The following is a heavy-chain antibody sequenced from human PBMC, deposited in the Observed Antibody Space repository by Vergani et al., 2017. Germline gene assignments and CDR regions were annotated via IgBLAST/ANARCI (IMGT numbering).Heavy chain of an antibody. CDR1: GYTFTSYG. CDR3: ATQYSYGYENPHDAFDI. D-gene: IGHD5-18*01. J-gene: IGHJ3*02. CDR2: ISAYNGNT. Sequence: QVQLVQSGAEVKKPGASVKVSCKASGYTFTSYGISWVRQAPGQGLEWMGWISAYNGNTNYAQKLQGRVTMTTDTSTSTAYMELRSLRSDDTAVYYCATQYSYGYENPHDAFDIWGQGTMVTVSS. V-gene: IGHV1-18*01.